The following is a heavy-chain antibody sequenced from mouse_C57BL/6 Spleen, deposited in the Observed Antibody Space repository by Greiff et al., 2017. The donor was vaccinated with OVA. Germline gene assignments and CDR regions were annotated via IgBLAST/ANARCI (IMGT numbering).Heavy chain of an antibody. J-gene: IGHJ1*03. CDR1: GYTFTSYW. CDR2: IHPGSGST. Sequence: QVQLQQPGAELVKPGASVKMSCKASGYTFTSYWITWVKQRPGQGLEWIGDIHPGSGSTNYNEKFKSKATLTVDTSSSTAYMQLSSMTSEDSAVYYCARSHDYGSKGWAMEFWGTGTSVTVSS. CDR3: ARSHDYGSKGWAMEF. V-gene: IGHV1-55*01. D-gene: IGHD1-1*01.